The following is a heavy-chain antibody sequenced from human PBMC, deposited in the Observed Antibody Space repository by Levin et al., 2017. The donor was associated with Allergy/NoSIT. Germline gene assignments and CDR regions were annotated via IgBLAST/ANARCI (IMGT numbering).Heavy chain of an antibody. CDR1: GFTFSTYA. V-gene: IGHV3-23*01. J-gene: IGHJ4*02. CDR3: AKDVGPYSSGWYGMDY. CDR2: IGDSGDDT. Sequence: GGSLRLSCAASGFTFSTYAVNWVRQTPGKGLEWVSGIGDSGDDTFYADSVKGRFTISRDNSKNTVYLHMNNLRAEDTALYYCAKDVGPYSSGWYGMDYWGQGILVTVSS. D-gene: IGHD6-19*01.